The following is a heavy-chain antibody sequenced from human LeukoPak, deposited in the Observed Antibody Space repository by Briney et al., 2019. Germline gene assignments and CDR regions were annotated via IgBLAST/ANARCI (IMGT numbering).Heavy chain of an antibody. D-gene: IGHD3-10*01. CDR1: GYTFTGYY. J-gene: IGHJ3*02. V-gene: IGHV1-2*04. CDR3: ARELLWFGELLGAFDI. CDR2: INPNSGGT. Sequence: ASVKVSCKGCGYTFTGYYMHWVRQPPGQGREWMGGINPNSGGTNYVQKFQGWVTMTRDTTISTAYMELSRLRSDDTAVYYCARELLWFGELLGAFDIWGQGTMVTVSS.